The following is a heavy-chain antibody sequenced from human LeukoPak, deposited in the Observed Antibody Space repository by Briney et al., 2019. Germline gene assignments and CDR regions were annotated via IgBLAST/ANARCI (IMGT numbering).Heavy chain of an antibody. Sequence: NPSETLSLTCTVSGGSISSYYWSWIRQPPGKGLEWIGYIYYSGSTNYNPSLRSRVTISVDTSKNQFSLNLSSVTVADTAVYFCARGSLLLWFGDQPNRMGFDYWGQGMLVTVSS. CDR2: IYYSGST. CDR1: GGSISSYY. J-gene: IGHJ4*02. V-gene: IGHV4-59*01. D-gene: IGHD3-10*01. CDR3: ARGSLLLWFGDQPNRMGFDY.